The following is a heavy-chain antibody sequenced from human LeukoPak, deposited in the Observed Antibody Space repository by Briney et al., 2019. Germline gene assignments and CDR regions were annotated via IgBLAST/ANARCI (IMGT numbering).Heavy chain of an antibody. CDR2: INHSGST. V-gene: IGHV4-34*01. CDR1: GGSLSGYY. CDR3: ARKGRSSTSCYNDY. D-gene: IGHD2-2*02. Sequence: PSETLSLTCAVYGGSLSGYYWSWIRQPPGKGLEWIGEINHSGSTNYNPSLKSRVTISVDTSKNQFSLKLSSVTAADTAVYYCARKGRSSTSCYNDYWGQGTLVTVSS. J-gene: IGHJ4*02.